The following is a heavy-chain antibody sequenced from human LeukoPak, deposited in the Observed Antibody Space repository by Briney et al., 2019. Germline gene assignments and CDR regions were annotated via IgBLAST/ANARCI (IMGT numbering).Heavy chain of an antibody. V-gene: IGHV4-34*01. CDR1: NGSLGGDY. J-gene: IGHJ4*02. Sequence: KTSETLSLTCAVYNGSLGGDYWSWIRQPPGKGLEWIGEINHSGYTNYNPSLESRVTISVDTSKNQFSLKLSSVTAADLAVYYCARGFGNVRGVTRGQGTLVTVSS. CDR2: INHSGYT. CDR3: ARGFGNVRGVT. D-gene: IGHD3-10*01.